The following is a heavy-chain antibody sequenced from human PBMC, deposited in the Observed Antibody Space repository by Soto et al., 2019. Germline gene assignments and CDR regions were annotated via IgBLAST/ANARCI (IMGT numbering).Heavy chain of an antibody. CDR1: GFSFSNYA. V-gene: IGHV3-23*01. CDR2: ISGSAGT. D-gene: IGHD3-22*01. Sequence: EVQLLESGGGLVQPGGSLRVSCAASGFSFSNYAMAWVRQAPGKGLEWVSSISGSAGTYFADSVTGRFAISRDNSKNTLYLHMHSLRAEDTALYYCAKGRYFDTTGYYVDASFDSWGQGTLLTVSS. CDR3: AKGRYFDTTGYYVDASFDS. J-gene: IGHJ4*02.